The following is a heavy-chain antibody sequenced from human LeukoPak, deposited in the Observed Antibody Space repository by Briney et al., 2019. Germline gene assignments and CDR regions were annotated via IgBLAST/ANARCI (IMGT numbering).Heavy chain of an antibody. D-gene: IGHD2-2*03. V-gene: IGHV3-23*01. CDR3: AKLDIVVVPAARADY. Sequence: GGSLRLSCAASGFTFSSYAMSWFRQAPGKGLEWVSAISGSGGSTYYADSVKGRFTISRDNSKNTLYLQMNSLRAEDTAVYYCAKLDIVVVPAARADYWGQGTLVTVSS. CDR1: GFTFSSYA. CDR2: ISGSGGST. J-gene: IGHJ4*02.